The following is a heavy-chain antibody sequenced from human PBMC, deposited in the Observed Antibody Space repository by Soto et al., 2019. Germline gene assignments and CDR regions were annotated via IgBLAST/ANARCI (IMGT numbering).Heavy chain of an antibody. CDR3: AKDGSGYYLVAIDY. Sequence: GGSLRLSCAASGFTFSNYGMHWVRQAPGKGLEWVAVTSYDGSNKYYADSVKGRFTISRDNSKNTLYLQMNSLRAEDTAVYYCAKDGSGYYLVAIDYWGQGTLVTVSS. CDR2: TSYDGSNK. D-gene: IGHD3-22*01. CDR1: GFTFSNYG. J-gene: IGHJ4*02. V-gene: IGHV3-30*18.